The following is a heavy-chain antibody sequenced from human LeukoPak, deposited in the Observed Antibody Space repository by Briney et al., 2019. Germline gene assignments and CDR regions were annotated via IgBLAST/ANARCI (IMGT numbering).Heavy chain of an antibody. CDR2: IGAYNGNT. J-gene: IGHJ4*02. V-gene: IGHV1-18*01. Sequence: ASVKVSCKASGYTFTSYGISWVRQAPGQGLEWMGWIGAYNGNTNYAQKLQGRVTMTTDTSTSTAYMELRSLRSDDTAVYYCARDGYVSGYYYDSSGSRPFDYWGQGTLVTVSS. D-gene: IGHD3-22*01. CDR3: ARDGYVSGYYYDSSGSRPFDY. CDR1: GYTFTSYG.